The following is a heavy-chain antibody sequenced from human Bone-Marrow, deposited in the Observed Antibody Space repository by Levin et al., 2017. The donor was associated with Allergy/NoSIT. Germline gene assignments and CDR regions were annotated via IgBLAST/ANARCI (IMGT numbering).Heavy chain of an antibody. D-gene: IGHD4-23*01. CDR2: IYPGDSDT. CDR3: ARQQKDFGGNSALDY. Sequence: ASVKVSCEGSGYMFSTYWIGWVRQMPGKGLEWLGIIYPGDSDTRYNPSFRGQVTISADKSLSTAYLQWNSLKASDTAMYYCARQQKDFGGNSALDYWGQGTLVTVSS. J-gene: IGHJ4*02. CDR1: GYMFSTYW. V-gene: IGHV5-51*01.